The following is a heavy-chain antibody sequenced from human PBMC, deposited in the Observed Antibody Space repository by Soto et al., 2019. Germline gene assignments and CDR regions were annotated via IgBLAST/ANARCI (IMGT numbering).Heavy chain of an antibody. D-gene: IGHD2-15*01. CDR2: IWYDGSNK. J-gene: IGHJ6*02. CDR3: ARGTYCSGGSCYSGYFYYGMDV. V-gene: IGHV3-33*01. Sequence: QVQLVESGGGVVQPGRSLRLSCAASGFTFSSYGMHWVRQAPGKGLEWVAVIWYDGSNKYYADSVKGRFTISRDNSKNTLYLQMNSLRAEDTAVYYCARGTYCSGGSCYSGYFYYGMDVWGQGTTVTVSS. CDR1: GFTFSSYG.